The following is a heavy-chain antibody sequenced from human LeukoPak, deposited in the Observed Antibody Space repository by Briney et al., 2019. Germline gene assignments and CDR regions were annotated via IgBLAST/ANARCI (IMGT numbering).Heavy chain of an antibody. CDR2: LYYSGRT. D-gene: IGHD1-1*01. V-gene: IGHV4-61*03. J-gene: IGHJ4*02. CDR3: ARGPSTGREDYFDF. Sequence: PSETLSLTCSVSGASVSDGSYYWSWIRQPPGKGLEWIGFLYYSGRTNYSPSLSGRVSTSIDTSKNHFSLNLTSVTAADTAVYYCARGPSTGREDYFDFWGQGTLVSVSS. CDR1: GASVSDGSYY.